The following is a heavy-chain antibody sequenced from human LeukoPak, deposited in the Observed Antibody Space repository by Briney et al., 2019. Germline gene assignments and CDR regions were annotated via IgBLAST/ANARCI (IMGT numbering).Heavy chain of an antibody. V-gene: IGHV3-9*01. Sequence: GRSLRLSCAASGFTFDDYAMHWVRQAPGKGLEWVSGISWNSGSIGYADSVKGRFTISRDNAKNSLYLQMNSLRAEDTALYYCAKDMTPGEGEIFEYWGQGTLVTVSS. CDR3: AKDMTPGEGEIFEY. CDR1: GFTFDDYA. CDR2: ISWNSGSI. D-gene: IGHD3-16*01. J-gene: IGHJ4*02.